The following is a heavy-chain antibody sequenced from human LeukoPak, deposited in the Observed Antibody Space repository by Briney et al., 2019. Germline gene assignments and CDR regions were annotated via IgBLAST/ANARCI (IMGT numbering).Heavy chain of an antibody. J-gene: IGHJ4*02. CDR1: GFTFSSYS. CDR2: ISSSSSTI. Sequence: GGSLRLSCAASGFTFSSYSMNWVRQAPGKGLEWVSYISSSSSTIYYADSVKGRFTISRDNAKNSLYLQMNSLRAEDTAVYYCVSTRGGSSWSLDYWGQGTLVTVSS. CDR3: VSTRGGSSWSLDY. D-gene: IGHD6-13*01. V-gene: IGHV3-48*04.